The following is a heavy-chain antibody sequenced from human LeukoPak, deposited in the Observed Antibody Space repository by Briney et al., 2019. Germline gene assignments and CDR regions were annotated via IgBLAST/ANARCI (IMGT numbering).Heavy chain of an antibody. CDR2: INPSGGST. V-gene: IGHV1-46*01. Sequence: ASVKVSCKASGYTFTSYYMHWVRRAPGQGLEWMGLINPSGGSTSYAQKFQGRVTMTRDTSTSTVYMELSSLRSEDTAVYYCARGPVGSGSYYTAYYWGQGTLVTVSS. CDR1: GYTFTSYY. CDR3: ARGPVGSGSYYTAYY. D-gene: IGHD3-10*01. J-gene: IGHJ4*02.